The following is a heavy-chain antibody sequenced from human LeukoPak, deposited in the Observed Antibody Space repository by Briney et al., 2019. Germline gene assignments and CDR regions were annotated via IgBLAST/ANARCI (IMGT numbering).Heavy chain of an antibody. J-gene: IGHJ4*02. CDR2: INSVSSHI. CDR3: TRDPTYYLRYGYFDF. Sequence: GGSLRFSCAASGFSLTSSAMNWVRQAPGKGLEWVSSINSVSSHIYYANSVRGRFTISRDNAKNSLYLQMSSLTAEDAAVYYCTRDPTYYLRYGYFDFWGQGVLVTVSS. CDR1: GFSLTSSA. D-gene: IGHD3-9*01. V-gene: IGHV3-21*01.